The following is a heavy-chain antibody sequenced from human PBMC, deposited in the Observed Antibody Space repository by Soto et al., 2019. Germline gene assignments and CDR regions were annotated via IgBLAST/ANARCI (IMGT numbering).Heavy chain of an antibody. D-gene: IGHD1-26*01. Sequence: GASVKVSCKASGGTFSSYAISWVRQAPGQGLEWMGGIIPIFGTANYAQKFQGRVTITADKSTSTAYMELSSLRSEDTAVYYCARVGAYNSIVGATNYFDYWGQGTLVTVSS. CDR1: GGTFSSYA. V-gene: IGHV1-69*06. J-gene: IGHJ4*02. CDR3: ARVGAYNSIVGATNYFDY. CDR2: IIPIFGTA.